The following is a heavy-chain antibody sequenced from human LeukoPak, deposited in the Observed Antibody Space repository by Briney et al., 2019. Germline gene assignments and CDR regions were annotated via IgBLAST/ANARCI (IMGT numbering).Heavy chain of an antibody. CDR3: ASRYCSSTSCPTPYWYFDL. J-gene: IGHJ2*01. CDR2: ISSSGSTI. D-gene: IGHD2-2*01. Sequence: GGSLRLSCAASGFTFSDYYMSWIRQAPGKGLEWVSYISSSGSTIYYADSVKGRFTISRDNAKNSLYLQMNSLRAEDTAVYYCASRYCSSTSCPTPYWYFDLWGRGTLVTVSS. V-gene: IGHV3-11*04. CDR1: GFTFSDYY.